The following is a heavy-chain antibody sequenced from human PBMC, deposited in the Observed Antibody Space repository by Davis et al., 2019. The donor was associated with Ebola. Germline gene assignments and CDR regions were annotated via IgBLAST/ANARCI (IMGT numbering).Heavy chain of an antibody. CDR3: ARLPSMIIVSRDARDAFDI. J-gene: IGHJ3*02. CDR1: GFVFGDYY. D-gene: IGHD3-22*01. CDR2: TSNSGSSV. Sequence: GESLKISCAGSGFVFGDYYMGWIRQAPGKGLEWLSYTSNSGSSVYYADSVKGRFTISRDNGENSVFLQMVSLRAEDTAVYYCARLPSMIIVSRDARDAFDIWGQGTMVTVSS. V-gene: IGHV3-11*01.